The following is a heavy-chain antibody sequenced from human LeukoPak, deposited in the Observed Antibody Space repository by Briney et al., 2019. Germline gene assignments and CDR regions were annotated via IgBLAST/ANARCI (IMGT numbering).Heavy chain of an antibody. CDR2: INKGGSYM. J-gene: IGHJ4*02. CDR3: ARTPGHIVVVTATNYFDY. D-gene: IGHD2-21*02. Sequence: GGSLRLSCVASGFIFRDYTMNWVRQTPGKGLEWVSAINKGGSYMAYADSVKGRFTVSRDNAKNSLYLQMNSLRAEDTAVYYCARTPGHIVVVTATNYFDYWGQGTLVTVSS. V-gene: IGHV3-21*01. CDR1: GFIFRDYT.